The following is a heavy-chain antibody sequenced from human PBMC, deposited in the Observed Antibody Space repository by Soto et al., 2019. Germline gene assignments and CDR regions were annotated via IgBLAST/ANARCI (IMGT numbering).Heavy chain of an antibody. CDR1: GGSISSYY. V-gene: IGHV4-59*01. CDR3: ASSPGYYFDY. D-gene: IGHD3-10*01. CDR2: IYYTGIT. Sequence: SETLSLTCTVSGGSISSYYWSWIRQPPGKGLEWIGYIYYTGITNYNPSLKSRVIISVDTSKNQFSLKLSSVTAADTAVYYCASSPGYYFDYWGQGTLVTVSS. J-gene: IGHJ4*02.